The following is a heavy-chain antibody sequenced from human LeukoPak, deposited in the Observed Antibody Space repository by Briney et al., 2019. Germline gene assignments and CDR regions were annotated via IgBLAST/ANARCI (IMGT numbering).Heavy chain of an antibody. V-gene: IGHV3-23*01. CDR3: AKGLWGAYYYGMDA. J-gene: IGHJ6*02. Sequence: GGSLRLSCAASGFTFSNYAMSWVRQAPGKGLEWVSVISGSGATTDHADSVMGRFTISRDNSKNTLYLQLDSLRADDTAVYFCAKGLWGAYYYGMDAWGQGTTVTVSS. CDR1: GFTFSNYA. D-gene: IGHD3-16*01. CDR2: ISGSGATT.